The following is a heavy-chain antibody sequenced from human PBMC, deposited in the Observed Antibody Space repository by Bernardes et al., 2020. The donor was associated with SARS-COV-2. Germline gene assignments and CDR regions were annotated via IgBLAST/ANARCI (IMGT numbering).Heavy chain of an antibody. CDR3: AKGKSGSYYWTYFDY. V-gene: IGHV3-30*18. J-gene: IGHJ4*02. D-gene: IGHD1-26*01. Sequence: GGSLRLSCAASGFTFRSYGMHWVRKAPGKGLEWVAVISYDGSNKYYADSVKGRFTISRDNSKNTLYLQMNSLRAEDTAVYYCAKGKSGSYYWTYFDYWGQGTLVTVSS. CDR1: GFTFRSYG. CDR2: ISYDGSNK.